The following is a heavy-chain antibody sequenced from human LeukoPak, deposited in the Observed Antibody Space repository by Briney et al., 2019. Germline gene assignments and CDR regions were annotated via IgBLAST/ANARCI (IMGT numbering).Heavy chain of an antibody. Sequence: GGSLRLSCAASGFTVSSNYMSWVRQAPGKGLEWVSVIYSGGSTYYADSVKGRFTISRDNSKNTLYLQMNSLRAEDTAVYYCASSILSYYYYMDVWGKGTTVTVSS. D-gene: IGHD2/OR15-2a*01. J-gene: IGHJ6*03. V-gene: IGHV3-53*01. CDR1: GFTVSSNY. CDR3: ASSILSYYYYMDV. CDR2: IYSGGST.